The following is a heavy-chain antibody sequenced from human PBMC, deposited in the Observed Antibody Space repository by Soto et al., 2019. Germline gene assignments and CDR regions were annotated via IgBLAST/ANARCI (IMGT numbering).Heavy chain of an antibody. CDR2: INAGDGNT. J-gene: IGHJ4*02. V-gene: IGHV1-3*01. CDR1: GYTFTDYA. D-gene: IGHD2-2*01. CDR3: ATGGPARPFDF. Sequence: EASVKVSCKASGYTFTDYAIHWVRQATGQRLEWMGWINAGDGNTKYAQKFQGRITITRDISASTVSIDLSSLRSDDTAVYYCATGGPARPFDFWGQGTLVTVS.